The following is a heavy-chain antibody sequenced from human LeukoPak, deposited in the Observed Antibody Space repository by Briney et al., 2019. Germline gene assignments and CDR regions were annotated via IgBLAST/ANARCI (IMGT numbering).Heavy chain of an antibody. D-gene: IGHD6-6*01. CDR1: GGTFSSYA. J-gene: IGHJ4*02. CDR2: IIPIFGTA. Sequence: ASVKVSCKASGGTFSSYAIGWLRQAPGQGLEWMGRIIPIFGTANYAQKFQGRVTITTDESTSTAYTELSSLRSEDTAVYYCARDLGEYSREYYFDYWGQGTLVTVSS. V-gene: IGHV1-69*05. CDR3: ARDLGEYSREYYFDY.